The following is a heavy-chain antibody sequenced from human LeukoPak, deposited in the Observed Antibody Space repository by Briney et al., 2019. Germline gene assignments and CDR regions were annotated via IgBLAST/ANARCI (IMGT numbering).Heavy chain of an antibody. J-gene: IGHJ4*02. D-gene: IGHD6-13*01. V-gene: IGHV4-61*08. CDR3: ARTPIAAAGTAYFDY. CDR2: IYYSGST. CDR1: GGSISNGDYY. Sequence: SETLSLTCTVSGGSISNGDYYWGWIRQPPGKGLEWIGYIYYSGSTNYNPSLKSRVTISVDTSKNQFSLKLSSVTAADTAVYYCARTPIAAAGTAYFDYWGQGTLVTVSS.